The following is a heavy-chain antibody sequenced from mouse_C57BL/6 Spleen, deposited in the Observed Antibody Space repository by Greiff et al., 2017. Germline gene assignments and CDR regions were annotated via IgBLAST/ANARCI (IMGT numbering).Heavy chain of an antibody. V-gene: IGHV1-82*01. CDR2: IYPGAGAT. CDR3: ARDGSSPDYFDY. Sequence: QVQLQQSGPELVKPGASVKISCKASGYAFSSSWLNWVKQSPGKGLEWIGRIYPGAGATNYNGKFKGTATLTADKSSSTAYMQLSSLTSEDSAVYFCARDGSSPDYFDYWGQGTTLTVSS. CDR1: GYAFSSSW. J-gene: IGHJ2*01. D-gene: IGHD1-1*01.